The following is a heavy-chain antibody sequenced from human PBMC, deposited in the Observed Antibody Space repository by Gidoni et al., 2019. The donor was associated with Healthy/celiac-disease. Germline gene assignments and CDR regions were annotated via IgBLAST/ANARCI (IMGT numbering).Heavy chain of an antibody. CDR2: IKSKTDGGTT. J-gene: IGHJ6*02. V-gene: IGHV3-15*01. CDR1: GFTFSNAW. Sequence: EVQLVESGGGLVKPGGSLRLSCAASGFTFSNAWMCCVRQAPGKGMEWVGRIKSKTDGGTTDYAAPVKGRFTISRDDSKNTLYLQMNSLKTEDTAVYYCTTAYYDFWSGYSYYYYGMDVWGQGTTVTVSS. D-gene: IGHD3-3*01. CDR3: TTAYYDFWSGYSYYYYGMDV.